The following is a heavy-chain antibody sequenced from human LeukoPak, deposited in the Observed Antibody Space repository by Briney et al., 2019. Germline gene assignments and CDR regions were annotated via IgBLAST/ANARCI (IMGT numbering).Heavy chain of an antibody. V-gene: IGHV1-2*02. Sequence: ASVKVSYKASGYTFPGYYLHWVRQAPGQGLGGMGWMNPNSGDTKYAQKFQGRVTMTRDTSITTAYMELSRLKSDDTAVYYCAREGPTVSAADYYYGMDVWGQGTTVTVSS. D-gene: IGHD4-11*01. CDR2: MNPNSGDT. J-gene: IGHJ6*02. CDR3: AREGPTVSAADYYYGMDV. CDR1: GYTFPGYY.